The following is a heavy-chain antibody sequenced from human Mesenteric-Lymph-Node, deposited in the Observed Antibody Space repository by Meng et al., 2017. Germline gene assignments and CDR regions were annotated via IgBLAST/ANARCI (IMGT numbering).Heavy chain of an antibody. V-gene: IGHV4-34*02. CDR3: ARGGATPMIIKY. D-gene: IGHD3-10*01. CDR2: VYHNGVT. J-gene: IGHJ4*02. Sequence: QVQLKQWGAEVLKPSGTLSLTCAVYGGSLSGYYWSWLRQPPGKGLEWMGEVYHNGVTKYSPSLRSRVVISIDTSKNQFSLNLRSVSAADTAMYYCARGGATPMIIKYWGPGTLVTVSS. CDR1: GGSLSGYY.